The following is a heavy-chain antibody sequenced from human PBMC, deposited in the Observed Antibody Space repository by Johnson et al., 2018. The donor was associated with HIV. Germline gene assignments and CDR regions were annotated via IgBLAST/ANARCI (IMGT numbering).Heavy chain of an antibody. CDR3: AKDTRRKLVMITFGGVIAYH. Sequence: VKLVESGGGLVQPGRSLRLSCAASGFTFDDYAMHWVRQAPGKGLEWVSGISWNSGSIGYADSVKGRFTISRDNAKNSLYLQMNSLRAEDTALYYCAKDTRRKLVMITFGGVIAYHWGQGTMVTVSS. CDR1: GFTFDDYA. V-gene: IGHV3-9*01. J-gene: IGHJ3*01. D-gene: IGHD3-16*02. CDR2: ISWNSGSI.